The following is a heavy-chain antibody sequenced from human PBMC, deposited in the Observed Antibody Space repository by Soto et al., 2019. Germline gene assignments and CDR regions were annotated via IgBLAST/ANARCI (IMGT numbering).Heavy chain of an antibody. CDR3: SREGRVPHIFLTSFDN. D-gene: IGHD3-3*02. V-gene: IGHV1-46*01. CDR2: INPSGGSP. CDR1: GYTFTSYF. J-gene: IGHJ4*02. Sequence: QVQLVQSGAEVKKPGASVKVSCKASGYTFTSYFMHWVRQAPGQGLEWMGIINPSGGSPFYAQNFRGRVTMTRDTSTSTVYMELNSLRSADTAVYYCSREGRVPHIFLTSFDNWGQGTLVTVSS.